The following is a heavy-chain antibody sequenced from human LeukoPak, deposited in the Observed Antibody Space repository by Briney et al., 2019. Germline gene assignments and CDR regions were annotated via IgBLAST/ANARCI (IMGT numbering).Heavy chain of an antibody. CDR3: ARDRRYFDWLLFVDAFDI. D-gene: IGHD3-9*01. CDR2: INPNSGGT. Sequence: GASVKVSCKASGYTFTGYYMHWVRQAPGQGLEWMGWINPNSGGTNYVQKFQGRVTMTRDTSISTAYMELSRLRSDDTAVYYCARDRRYFDWLLFVDAFDIWGQGTMVTVSS. J-gene: IGHJ3*02. CDR1: GYTFTGYY. V-gene: IGHV1-2*02.